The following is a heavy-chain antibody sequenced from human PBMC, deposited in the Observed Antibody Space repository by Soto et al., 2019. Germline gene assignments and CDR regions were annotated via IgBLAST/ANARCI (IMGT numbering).Heavy chain of an antibody. CDR1: GFTFSSYA. D-gene: IGHD3-10*01. CDR2: LSGSATST. J-gene: IGHJ4*02. Sequence: PGGSLRLSCAASGFTFSSYAMSWVRQAPGKGLEWVSALSGSATSTNYADSVKGRFTISRDNSKNKLYLQMNSLRAEDTAVYYCAKDPRPRSSYSFHYCGQGTLVTVSS. CDR3: AKDPRPRSSYSFHY. V-gene: IGHV3-23*01.